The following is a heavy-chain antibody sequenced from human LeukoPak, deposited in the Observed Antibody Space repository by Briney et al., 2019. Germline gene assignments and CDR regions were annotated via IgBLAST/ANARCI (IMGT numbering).Heavy chain of an antibody. D-gene: IGHD3-10*01. J-gene: IGHJ5*02. CDR1: GFTFSSYA. V-gene: IGHV3-23*01. CDR3: AKDQGGLWFGELSRNWFDP. Sequence: PGGSLRLSCAASGFTFSSYAMSWVRQAPGKGLEWVSAISGSGGSTYYADSVKGRFTISRDNSKNTLYLQMNSLRAEDTAVYYCAKDQGGLWFGELSRNWFDPWGQGTLVTVSS. CDR2: ISGSGGST.